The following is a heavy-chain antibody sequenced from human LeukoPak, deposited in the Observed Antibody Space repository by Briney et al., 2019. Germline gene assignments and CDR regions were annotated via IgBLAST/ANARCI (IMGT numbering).Heavy chain of an antibody. D-gene: IGHD2-21*01. CDR1: GYSFTDYY. V-gene: IGHV1-2*02. CDR3: ARADRLHGGPYLIGP. Sequence: ASLKLSCKTSGYSFTDYYMHWVRQAPGQGLEWMGCINPNSGGTSSAQKFQGRVTMTRDTSISTVYMEVSWLTSDDTTIYYCARADRLHGGPYLIGPWGQGTLVTVSS. CDR2: INPNSGGT. J-gene: IGHJ5*02.